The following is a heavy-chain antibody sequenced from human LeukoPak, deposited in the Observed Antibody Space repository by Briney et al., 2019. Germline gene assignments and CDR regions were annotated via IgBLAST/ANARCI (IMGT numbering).Heavy chain of an antibody. D-gene: IGHD3-22*01. CDR1: GFTFSSYG. Sequence: GGSLRLSCAASGFTFSSYGMHWVRQAPGKGLEWVAVMWYDGGNKYYANSVKGRFTISRDNSKNTLYLQMNSLRAEDTAVYYCANGDYYDSSGYYPFDYWGQGILVTVSS. J-gene: IGHJ4*02. CDR2: MWYDGGNK. V-gene: IGHV3-33*06. CDR3: ANGDYYDSSGYYPFDY.